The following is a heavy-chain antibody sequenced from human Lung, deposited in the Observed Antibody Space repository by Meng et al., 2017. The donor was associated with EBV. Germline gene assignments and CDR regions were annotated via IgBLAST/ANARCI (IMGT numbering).Heavy chain of an antibody. CDR3: ARGGNFDP. Sequence: QVQLGQSGSELKKPAASVKVSCKASGDTFSTYTINGVRQAHGRGLEWMGWISTNTGTPTYTQGFTGRFVFSLDTSVSTAYLQISSLKAEDTAVYYCARGGNFDPWGQGTLVTVSS. J-gene: IGHJ5*02. CDR2: ISTNTGTP. V-gene: IGHV7-4-1*02. CDR1: GDTFSTYT. D-gene: IGHD2/OR15-2a*01.